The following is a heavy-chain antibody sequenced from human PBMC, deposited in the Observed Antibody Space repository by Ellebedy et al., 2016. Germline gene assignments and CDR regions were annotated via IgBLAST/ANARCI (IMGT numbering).Heavy chain of an antibody. J-gene: IGHJ5*02. Sequence: ASVTVSCXVSGYTLTELSMHWVRQAPGKGLEWMGGFDPEDGETIYAQKFQGRVTMTEDTSTDTAYMELSSLRSEDTAVYYCARDKGAGITMIVRFDPWGQGTLVTVSS. CDR3: ARDKGAGITMIVRFDP. D-gene: IGHD3-22*01. CDR1: GYTLTELS. CDR2: FDPEDGET. V-gene: IGHV1-24*01.